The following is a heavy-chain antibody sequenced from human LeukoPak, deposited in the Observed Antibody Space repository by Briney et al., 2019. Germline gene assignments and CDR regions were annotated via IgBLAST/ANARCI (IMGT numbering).Heavy chain of an antibody. CDR3: ARVDIVVVPASNFDL. Sequence: SETLSLTRTVSGYSISSGYYWGWIRQPPGKGLEWIGSIYHSGNTYYNPSLKSRVTISVDTSKNQFSLKLSSVTAADTAVYYCARVDIVVVPASNFDLWGRGTLVTVSS. CDR2: IYHSGNT. D-gene: IGHD2-2*03. V-gene: IGHV4-38-2*02. J-gene: IGHJ2*01. CDR1: GYSISSGYY.